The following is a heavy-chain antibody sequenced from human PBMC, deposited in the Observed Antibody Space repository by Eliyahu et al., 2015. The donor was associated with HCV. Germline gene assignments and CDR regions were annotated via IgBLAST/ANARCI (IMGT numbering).Heavy chain of an antibody. J-gene: IGHJ4*02. V-gene: IGHV3-53*01. D-gene: IGHD1-26*01. Sequence: EVQLVESGGGLIQPGGSLRLSCAASGFIVSSNYMSWVRPGPGEGLEWGSVIYSGGNTYYRDSVKGRFTISRDNSKNTVYLQMNSLRAEDTAVYYCASLATLWYWGQGTLVTVSS. CDR3: ASLATLWY. CDR2: IYSGGNT. CDR1: GFIVSSNY.